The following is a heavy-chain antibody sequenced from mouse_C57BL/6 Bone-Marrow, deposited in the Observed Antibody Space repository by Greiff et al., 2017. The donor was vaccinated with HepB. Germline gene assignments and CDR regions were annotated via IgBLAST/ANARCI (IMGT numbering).Heavy chain of an antibody. CDR1: GYAFSSSW. D-gene: IGHD1-1*01. Sequence: VKLVESGPELVKPGASVKISCKASGYAFSSSWMNWVKQRPGKGLEWIGRIYPGDGDTNYNGKFKGKATLTADKSSSTAYMQLSSLTSEDSAVYFCRYYYGSSYYAMDYWGQGTSVTVSS. V-gene: IGHV1-82*01. CDR3: RYYYGSSYYAMDY. J-gene: IGHJ4*01. CDR2: IYPGDGDT.